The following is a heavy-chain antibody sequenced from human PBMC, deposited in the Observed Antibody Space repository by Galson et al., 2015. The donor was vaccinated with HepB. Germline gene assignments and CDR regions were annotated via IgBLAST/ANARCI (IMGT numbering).Heavy chain of an antibody. D-gene: IGHD6-19*01. Sequence: SVKVSCKASGGTFSSYAISWVRQAPGQGLEWMGGIIPIFGTANYAQKFQGRVTITADESTSTAYMELSSLRSEDTAVYYCARGTMEYSSGWYDYYYGMDVWGQGTMVTVSS. J-gene: IGHJ6*02. CDR1: GGTFSSYA. V-gene: IGHV1-69*13. CDR2: IIPIFGTA. CDR3: ARGTMEYSSGWYDYYYGMDV.